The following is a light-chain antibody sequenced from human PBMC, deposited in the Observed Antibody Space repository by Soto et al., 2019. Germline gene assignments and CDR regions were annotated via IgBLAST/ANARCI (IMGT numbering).Light chain of an antibody. CDR2: AAS. CDR1: QSIITY. J-gene: IGKJ1*01. V-gene: IGKV1-39*01. Sequence: DIQMTQSPSSLSASVGDRVTIPCRASQSIITYLNWYQQKPGKAPKLLIFAASSLHSGVPSRFSGSGSGTDFTLTINGLQPEDFATYYCQQEYSAPWTFGQGTKVEVK. CDR3: QQEYSAPWT.